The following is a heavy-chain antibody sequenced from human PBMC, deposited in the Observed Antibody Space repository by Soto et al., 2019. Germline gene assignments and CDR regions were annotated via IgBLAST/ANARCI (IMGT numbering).Heavy chain of an antibody. J-gene: IGHJ4*02. Sequence: QVQLQESGPGLVKPSETLSLTCTVSGGSISSYYWSWIRQPPGKGLEWIGYIYYSGSTNYNPSLKSRVTISVDTSKNQFSLKLSSVTAADTAVYYCARRYGGSLDHWGQGTLVTVSS. CDR2: IYYSGST. CDR1: GGSISSYY. D-gene: IGHD4-17*01. CDR3: ARRYGGSLDH. V-gene: IGHV4-59*08.